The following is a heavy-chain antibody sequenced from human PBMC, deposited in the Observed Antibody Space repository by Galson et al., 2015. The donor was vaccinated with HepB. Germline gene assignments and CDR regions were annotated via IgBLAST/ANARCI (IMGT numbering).Heavy chain of an antibody. Sequence: SLRLSCAASGFTFSSYAMHWVRQAPGKGLEWVAVIAYDGSNKYYADSVTGRFTISRDNSKHTLYLQMNSLRAEDTAVYYCAKGRGTVGYSDLWGRATLVTVS. V-gene: IGHV3-30-3*01. CDR2: IAYDGSNK. D-gene: IGHD4-11*01. CDR1: GFTFSSYA. J-gene: IGHJ2*01. CDR3: AKGRGTVGYSDL.